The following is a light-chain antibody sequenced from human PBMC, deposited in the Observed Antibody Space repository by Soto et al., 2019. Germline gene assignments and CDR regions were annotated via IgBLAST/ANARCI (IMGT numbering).Light chain of an antibody. CDR1: QDISNY. CDR2: DAS. V-gene: IGKV1-33*01. Sequence: DIQMTQSPSSLSASVGDRVTITCQASQDISNYLNWYQQKRGKAPKLLIYDASNLETGVPSRFSGSGSGTDFTFTISSLQPEDIATYYCQQLRTFGPGTKVDIK. CDR3: QQLRT. J-gene: IGKJ3*01.